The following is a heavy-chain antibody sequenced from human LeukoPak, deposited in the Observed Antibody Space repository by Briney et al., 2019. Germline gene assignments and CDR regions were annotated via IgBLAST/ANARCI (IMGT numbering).Heavy chain of an antibody. CDR3: ARDSIAVAGVDY. CDR1: GGSFSGYY. V-gene: IGHV4-34*01. Sequence: KSSETLSLTCAVYGGSFSGYYWSWIRQPPGKGLEWIGEINHSGSTNYNPSLKSRVTISVDTSKNQFSLKLSSVTAADTAVYYCARDSIAVAGVDYWGQGTLVTVSS. CDR2: INHSGST. J-gene: IGHJ4*02. D-gene: IGHD6-19*01.